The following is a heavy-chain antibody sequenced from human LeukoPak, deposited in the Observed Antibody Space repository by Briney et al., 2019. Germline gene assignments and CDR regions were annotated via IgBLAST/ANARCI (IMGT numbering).Heavy chain of an antibody. Sequence: PEGSLRLSCAASGFTFSDYYMSWIRQAPGKGLEWVSYISSSGSTIYYADSVKGRFTISRDNAKNSLYLQMNSLRAEDTAVYYCARVTSGSSWSRAFDIWGQGTMVTVSS. J-gene: IGHJ3*02. CDR3: ARVTSGSSWSRAFDI. V-gene: IGHV3-11*04. CDR2: ISSSGSTI. CDR1: GFTFSDYY. D-gene: IGHD6-13*01.